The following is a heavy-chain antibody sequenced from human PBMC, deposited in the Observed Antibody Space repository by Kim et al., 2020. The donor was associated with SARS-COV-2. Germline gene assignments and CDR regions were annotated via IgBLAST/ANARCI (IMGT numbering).Heavy chain of an antibody. D-gene: IGHD6-13*01. CDR2: ISGSGGST. Sequence: GGSLRLSCAASGFTFSSYAMSWVRQAPGKGLEWVSAISGSGGSTYYADSVKGRFTISRDNSKNTLYLQMNSLRAEDTAVYYCAKDLRRGTQGAAAGYFDYWGQGTLVTVSS. J-gene: IGHJ4*02. CDR3: AKDLRRGTQGAAAGYFDY. V-gene: IGHV3-23*01. CDR1: GFTFSSYA.